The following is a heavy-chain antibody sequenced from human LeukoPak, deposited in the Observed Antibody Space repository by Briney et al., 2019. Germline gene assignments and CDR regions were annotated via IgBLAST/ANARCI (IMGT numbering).Heavy chain of an antibody. CDR2: INHSGST. D-gene: IGHD3-10*01. CDR1: GGSFSVYY. CDR3: ARGGRGRYAFDI. J-gene: IGHJ3*02. V-gene: IGHV4-34*01. Sequence: PSETLSLTCAVYGGSFSVYYWSWIPQPPGKGLEWIGEINHSGSTNYNPSLKSRVTISVDTSKNQFSLKLSSVTAADTAVYYCARGGRGRYAFDIWGQGTMVTVSS.